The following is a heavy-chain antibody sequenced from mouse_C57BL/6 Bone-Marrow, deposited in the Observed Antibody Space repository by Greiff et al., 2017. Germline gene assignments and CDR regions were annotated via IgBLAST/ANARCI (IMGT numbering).Heavy chain of an antibody. CDR3: TYITTVSFSAMDY. CDR1: GYNFTDDY. CDR2: IDPENGDT. V-gene: IGHV14-4*01. D-gene: IGHD1-1*01. J-gene: IGHJ4*01. Sequence: EVQLQQSGAELVRPGASVKLSCTASGYNFTDDYMHWVKQRPEQGLEWIGWIDPENGDTEYATKFQGKATITVDTSSNTAYMQHSSLTSEDTAVYYCTYITTVSFSAMDYWGQGTSVTVSS.